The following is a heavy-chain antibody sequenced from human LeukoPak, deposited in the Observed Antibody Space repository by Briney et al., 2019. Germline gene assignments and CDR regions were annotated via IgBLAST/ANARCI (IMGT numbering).Heavy chain of an antibody. V-gene: IGHV1-18*01. CDR2: ISAYNGNT. CDR3: ARVAVAGTDDY. J-gene: IGHJ4*02. D-gene: IGHD6-19*01. CDR1: GYTLTSYG. Sequence: ASVKVPCKASGYTLTSYGISWVRQAPGQGLEWMGWISAYNGNTNYAQKLQGRVTMTTDTSTSTAYMELRSLRSDDTAVYYCARVAVAGTDDYWGQGTLVTVSS.